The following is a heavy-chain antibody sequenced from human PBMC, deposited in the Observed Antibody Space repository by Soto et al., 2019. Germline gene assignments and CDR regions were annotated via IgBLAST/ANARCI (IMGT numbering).Heavy chain of an antibody. D-gene: IGHD3-16*01. J-gene: IGHJ6*02. Sequence: EVQLVQSGTEVKKPGESLKISCKGSGYSFSDYWVGWARQMPGKGLEWMGIIYPGDSDLKYSPSFQGQVTISADKSISTAYLQWTSLKASDSAIYYCARRIRVGMGMDVWGQGTTVTVSS. CDR3: ARRIRVGMGMDV. V-gene: IGHV5-51*01. CDR2: IYPGDSDL. CDR1: GYSFSDYW.